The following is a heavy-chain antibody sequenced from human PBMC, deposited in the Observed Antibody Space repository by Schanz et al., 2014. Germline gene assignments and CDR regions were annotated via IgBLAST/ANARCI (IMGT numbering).Heavy chain of an antibody. Sequence: QVQLVQSGAEVKKPGSSVKVSCKMSGGTFSTYTFSWVRQAPGQGLEWMGRIIPFLSIPNYAPKFQDRVTITADKSTSTASMELSSLRSEDAAEYCCAARKGGILTGHYWGQGTLVTVSS. J-gene: IGHJ4*02. CDR1: GGTFSTYT. CDR2: IIPFLSIP. V-gene: IGHV1-69*02. D-gene: IGHD3-9*01. CDR3: AARKGGILTGHY.